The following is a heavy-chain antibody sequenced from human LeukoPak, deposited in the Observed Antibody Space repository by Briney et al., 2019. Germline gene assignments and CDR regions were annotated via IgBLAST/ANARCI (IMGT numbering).Heavy chain of an antibody. CDR3: ARGRFGGYDLHDY. CDR1: GFTFSSYA. CDR2: ISFDGSNK. D-gene: IGHD5-12*01. J-gene: IGHJ4*02. Sequence: GGSLRLSCAASGFTFSSYAMHWVRQAPGKGLEWVAVISFDGSNKYYGDSVKGRFTISRDNSKNTLFLQMISLTAEDTAVYYCARGRFGGYDLHDYWGQGTRVTVSS. V-gene: IGHV3-30*04.